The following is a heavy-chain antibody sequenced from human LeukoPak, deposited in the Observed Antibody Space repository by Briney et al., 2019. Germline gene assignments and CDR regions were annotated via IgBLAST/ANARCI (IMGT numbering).Heavy chain of an antibody. J-gene: IGHJ4*02. CDR2: IKQDGSEK. D-gene: IGHD6-6*01. Sequence: GGSLRLSCAASGFTFSDYYMSWIRQAPGKGLEWVANIKQDGSEKYYVDSVKGRFTISRDNAKNSLYLQMNSLRAEDTAVYYCAREYSSSSFDYWGQGTLVTVSS. V-gene: IGHV3-7*01. CDR3: AREYSSSSFDY. CDR1: GFTFSDYY.